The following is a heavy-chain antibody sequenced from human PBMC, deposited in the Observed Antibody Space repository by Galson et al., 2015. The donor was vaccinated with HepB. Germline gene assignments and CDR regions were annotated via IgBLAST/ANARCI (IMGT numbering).Heavy chain of an antibody. Sequence: CAISGDSVSSNSAAWNWIRQSPSRGLEWLGRTYYRSKWYNDYAVSVKGRITINPDTSKNQFSLQLNSVTPEDTAVDYCARDFPHHYYDRDFVDAFDIWGQGTMVTVSS. CDR2: TYYRSKWYN. D-gene: IGHD3-22*01. CDR3: ARDFPHHYYDRDFVDAFDI. V-gene: IGHV6-1*01. CDR1: GDSVSSNSAA. J-gene: IGHJ3*02.